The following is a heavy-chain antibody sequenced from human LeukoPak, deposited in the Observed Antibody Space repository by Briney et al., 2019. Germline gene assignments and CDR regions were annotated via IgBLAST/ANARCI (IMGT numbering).Heavy chain of an antibody. CDR2: IRHDGSNK. V-gene: IGHV3-30*02. CDR1: GFTYIAFV. Sequence: GGSLRLSCAASGFTYIAFVMHWVRQAPGKGLEWVAFIRHDGSNKYYGDSVKGRFTISRDNSKNTLDLQMNSLRAEDTAVYYCAKLAVAESLDLWGQGTLVTVSS. J-gene: IGHJ4*02. CDR3: AKLAVAESLDL. D-gene: IGHD6-19*01.